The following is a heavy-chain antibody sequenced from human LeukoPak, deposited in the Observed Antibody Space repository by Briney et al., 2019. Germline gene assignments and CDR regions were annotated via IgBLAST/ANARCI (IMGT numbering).Heavy chain of an antibody. V-gene: IGHV3-11*06. CDR1: QFTFSDYY. CDR2: ISSSSSYT. CDR3: ARGDYYGSGSYYKFDY. J-gene: IGHJ4*02. Sequence: KPGGSLRLSCAASQFTFSDYYMSWIRQAPGKGLEWVSYISSSSSYTNYADSVKGQFTISRDNAKNSLYLQMNSLRAEDTAVYYCARGDYYGSGSYYKFDYWGQGTLVTVSS. D-gene: IGHD3-10*01.